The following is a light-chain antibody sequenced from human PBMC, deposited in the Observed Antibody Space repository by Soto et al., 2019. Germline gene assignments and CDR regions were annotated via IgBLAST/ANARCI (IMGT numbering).Light chain of an antibody. CDR2: GAS. J-gene: IGKJ4*01. CDR3: QQYNKWPLT. Sequence: EIVMTQSPATLSVSLEERATLSCRASQSVSSTLAWYQQKPGQAPRLLMYGASTRATGIPARFSGSGSGTEFTLTISSLQSEDFAVYYCQQYNKWPLTFGGGTKVEIK. V-gene: IGKV3-15*01. CDR1: QSVSST.